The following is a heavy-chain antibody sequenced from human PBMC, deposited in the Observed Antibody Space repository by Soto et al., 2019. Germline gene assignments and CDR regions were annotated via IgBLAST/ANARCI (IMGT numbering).Heavy chain of an antibody. CDR2: INAGNGNT. CDR3: ARDIVGDPSDY. D-gene: IGHD1-26*01. J-gene: IGHJ4*02. Sequence: QVQLVQSGAEVKKPGASVKVSCKASGYTFTTYAMHWVRQAPGQRLEWMGWINAGNGNTTYSQKFQGRVTITRDTSASTAYLELSSLRSEATAVYYSARDIVGDPSDYWGQGTLVTVSS. V-gene: IGHV1-3*01. CDR1: GYTFTTYA.